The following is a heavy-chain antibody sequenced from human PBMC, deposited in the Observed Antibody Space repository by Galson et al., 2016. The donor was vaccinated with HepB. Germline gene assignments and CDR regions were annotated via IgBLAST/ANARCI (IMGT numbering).Heavy chain of an antibody. CDR3: AGSFVLK. V-gene: IGHV3-48*02. CDR2: ISSDSTTV. D-gene: IGHD3-10*02. Sequence: SLRLSCAASGFTFSDHSMNWVRQTPGKGLEWISYISSDSTTVEYADSVEGRFTISRNDARNSLYLQMNSLRDEDTARYYCAGSFVLKWGQGTLVTVSS. J-gene: IGHJ4*02. CDR1: GFTFSDHS.